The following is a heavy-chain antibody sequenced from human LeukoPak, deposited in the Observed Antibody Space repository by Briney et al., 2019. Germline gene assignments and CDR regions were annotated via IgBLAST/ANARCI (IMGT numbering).Heavy chain of an antibody. J-gene: IGHJ4*02. CDR3: AKGLIVGAAHLTAFDY. V-gene: IGHV4-31*03. Sequence: SETLSLTCTVSGGSISSGGYYWSWIRQHPGKGLEWIGYIYYSGSTYYNPSLKSRVTISVDTSKNQFSLKLSSVTAADTAVYYCAKGLIVGAAHLTAFDYWGQGTLVTVSS. D-gene: IGHD1-26*01. CDR2: IYYSGST. CDR1: GGSISSGGYY.